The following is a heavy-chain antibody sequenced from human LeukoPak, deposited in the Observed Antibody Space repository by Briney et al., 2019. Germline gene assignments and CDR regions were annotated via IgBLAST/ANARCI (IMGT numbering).Heavy chain of an antibody. CDR1: GFTFSSYA. Sequence: GRSLRLSCAASGFTFSSYAMHWVRQAPGKGLEWVAVISYDGSNKYYADSVKGRFTISKDNAKNTVYLQMNNLRAEDTAVYYCVSFYETYWGRGTLVTVSS. J-gene: IGHJ4*02. D-gene: IGHD2-2*01. CDR2: ISYDGSNK. CDR3: VSFYETY. V-gene: IGHV3-30*04.